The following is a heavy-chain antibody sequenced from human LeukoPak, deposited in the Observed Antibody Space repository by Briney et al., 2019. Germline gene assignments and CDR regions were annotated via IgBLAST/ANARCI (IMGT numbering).Heavy chain of an antibody. J-gene: IGHJ4*02. CDR1: GFTFSSYS. CDR2: ISSSSSTI. Sequence: PGGSLRLSCAASGFTFSSYSMNWVRQAPGKGLEWVSYISSSSSTIYYADSVKGRFTISRDNAKNSLYLQMNSLRDEDTAVYYCARSITMVRGVIGILDYWGQGTLVTVSS. CDR3: ARSITMVRGVIGILDY. D-gene: IGHD3-10*01. V-gene: IGHV3-48*02.